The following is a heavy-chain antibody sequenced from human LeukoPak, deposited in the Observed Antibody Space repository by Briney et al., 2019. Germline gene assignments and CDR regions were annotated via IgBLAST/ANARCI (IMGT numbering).Heavy chain of an antibody. Sequence: PGGSLRLSCAASGFTFSSYGMLWVRQAPGKGLEWVALISYDGSNKYYADSVKGRFTISRDNAKNTLYLQMNSLRDEDTAVFYCARSRYDYIWGIDYWGQGTLVTISS. D-gene: IGHD3-16*01. CDR2: ISYDGSNK. CDR1: GFTFSSYG. V-gene: IGHV3-30*03. CDR3: ARSRYDYIWGIDY. J-gene: IGHJ4*02.